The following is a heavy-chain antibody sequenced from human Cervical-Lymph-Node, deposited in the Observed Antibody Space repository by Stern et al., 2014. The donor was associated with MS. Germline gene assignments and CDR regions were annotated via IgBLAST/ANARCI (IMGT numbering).Heavy chain of an antibody. D-gene: IGHD5-24*01. CDR3: ARGHTPYAYNSLFDY. CDR2: AWYDGSTA. J-gene: IGHJ4*02. Sequence: VQLVESGGGVVQPGTSLRLSCAASGFTFSSYGMHWVRQAPGKGLEWVALAWYDGSTAYYTNSVKGRFTISRDNSKNTLSLQMNSLTAEDTAVYYCARGHTPYAYNSLFDYWGQGTLVTASS. CDR1: GFTFSSYG. V-gene: IGHV3-33*01.